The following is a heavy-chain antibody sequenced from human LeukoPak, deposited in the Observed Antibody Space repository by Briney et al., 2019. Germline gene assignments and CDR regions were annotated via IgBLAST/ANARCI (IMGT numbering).Heavy chain of an antibody. D-gene: IGHD3-16*01. V-gene: IGHV3-64*02. CDR2: IGSNGVST. Sequence: GGSLRLSCAASGFNFRSYAMYWFRQAPGKGLEYVSAIGSNGVSTYYADSVKGRFSISRDNSKNTLYLQMGSLRLEDMGVNYCARDWGFDYWGQGTLVTVSS. J-gene: IGHJ4*02. CDR1: GFNFRSYA. CDR3: ARDWGFDY.